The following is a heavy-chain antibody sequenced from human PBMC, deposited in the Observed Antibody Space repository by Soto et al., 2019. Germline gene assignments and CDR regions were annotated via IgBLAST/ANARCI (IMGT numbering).Heavy chain of an antibody. J-gene: IGHJ4*02. CDR2: SRNKASGYTT. CDR1: GFTISDHY. V-gene: IGHV3-72*01. CDR3: ATADSSGYFSF. D-gene: IGHD3-22*01. Sequence: VGSLRLSCAASGFTISDHYMDWVRQAPVKGLEWVGRSRNKASGYTTEYAASVKGRFTISRDDSKNSLYLQMNSLTTEDMALYFCATADSSGYFSFWGQGALVTVS.